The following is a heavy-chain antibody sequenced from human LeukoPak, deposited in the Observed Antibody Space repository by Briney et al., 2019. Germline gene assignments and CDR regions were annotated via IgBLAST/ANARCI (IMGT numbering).Heavy chain of an antibody. J-gene: IGHJ4*02. D-gene: IGHD4-23*01. Sequence: ASVKVSCKASGFSSYYLHWVRQAPGQGFEWMGIINPSGSSTNYAQKFRGRVTMTRDTSTSTVYTELNSLRSEDTAVYYCASLYGGEPGYWGQGTLVTVSS. V-gene: IGHV1-46*01. CDR2: INPSGSST. CDR1: GFSSYY. CDR3: ASLYGGEPGY.